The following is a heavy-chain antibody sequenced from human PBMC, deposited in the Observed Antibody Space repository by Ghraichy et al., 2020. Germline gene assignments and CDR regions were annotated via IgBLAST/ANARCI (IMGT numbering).Heavy chain of an antibody. J-gene: IGHJ3*02. D-gene: IGHD3-22*01. CDR2: IYYSGST. CDR3: VREGYYDSSGSPAFDI. Sequence: SETLSLTCTVSGGSISSYYWSWIRQPPGKGLEWIGYIYYSGSTNYNPSLKSRVTISVDTSKNQFSLKLSSVTAADTAVYYCVREGYYDSSGSPAFDIWGQGTMVTVSS. CDR1: GGSISSYY. V-gene: IGHV4-59*01.